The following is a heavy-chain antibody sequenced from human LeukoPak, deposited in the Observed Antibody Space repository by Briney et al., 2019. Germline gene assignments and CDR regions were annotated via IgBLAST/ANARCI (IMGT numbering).Heavy chain of an antibody. CDR3: ARGYSSSWLDY. Sequence: ASVKVSCEASGYTFTAFYMHWVRQAPGQGLEWMGRINPNSGGTKYAQKFQGRVTMTTDTSINTAYLELSRLRSDDTAVYYCARGYSSSWLDYWGQGTLVTVSS. CDR2: INPNSGGT. D-gene: IGHD6-13*01. CDR1: GYTFTAFY. J-gene: IGHJ4*02. V-gene: IGHV1-2*06.